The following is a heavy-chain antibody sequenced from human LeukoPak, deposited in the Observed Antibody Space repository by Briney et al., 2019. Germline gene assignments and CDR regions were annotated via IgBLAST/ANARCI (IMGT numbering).Heavy chain of an antibody. D-gene: IGHD3-16*01. V-gene: IGHV3-23*01. CDR3: AKLGGHPLHNYYVGV. Sequence: GGSLRLSCAASGFTFSSYAMSWVRQAPGKGLEWVSAISGGGGSTYYADSVKGRFTISRDNSNNTLYLQMNSLRAEDTAVYYCAKLGGHPLHNYYVGVWGKGTTVAVSS. J-gene: IGHJ6*03. CDR1: GFTFSSYA. CDR2: ISGGGGST.